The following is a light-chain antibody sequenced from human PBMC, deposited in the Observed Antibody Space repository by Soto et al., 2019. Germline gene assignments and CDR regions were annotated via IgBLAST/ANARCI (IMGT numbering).Light chain of an antibody. Sequence: EIVLTQSPVTLSLSPGESATLSCRASQSVSSSYLAWYQQKPGQAPRLLIYGPSSRATGIPDRFSGSGSGTDFTLTISSLQPEDFATYYCQQSYTPPRTFGQGTTVEIE. CDR1: QSVSSSY. CDR3: QQSYTPPRT. J-gene: IGKJ1*01. V-gene: IGKV3-20*01. CDR2: GPS.